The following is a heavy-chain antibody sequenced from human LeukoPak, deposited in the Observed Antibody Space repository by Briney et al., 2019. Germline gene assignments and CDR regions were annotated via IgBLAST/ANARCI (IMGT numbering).Heavy chain of an antibody. V-gene: IGHV3-49*04. CDR2: IGSKAYGGTT. CDR3: TRTRHYDYVWGSYRWEYYFDY. Sequence: SGGSRRLSCTAPGFPLGVFAMSWVRQAPGKGLGWAGFIGSKAYGGTTEYAASVKGRFTISRDDSKSIAYLQMNSLKTEDTAVYYCTRTRHYDYVWGSYRWEYYFDYWGQGTLVTVSS. D-gene: IGHD3-16*02. J-gene: IGHJ4*02. CDR1: GFPLGVFA.